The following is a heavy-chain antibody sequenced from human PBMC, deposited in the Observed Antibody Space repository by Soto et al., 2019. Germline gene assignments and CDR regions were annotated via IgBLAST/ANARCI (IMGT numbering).Heavy chain of an antibody. CDR2: ISGSGGST. V-gene: IGHV3-23*01. J-gene: IGHJ3*02. D-gene: IGHD3-10*01. CDR1: GFTFSSYS. Sequence: PGGFLRLSCAASGFTFSSYSMNWVRQAPGKGLERVSAISGSGGSTYYADSVKGRFTISRDNSKNTLYLQMNSLRAEDTAVYYCAKVAYGSGSYYNEDAFDIWGQGTMVTV. CDR3: AKVAYGSGSYYNEDAFDI.